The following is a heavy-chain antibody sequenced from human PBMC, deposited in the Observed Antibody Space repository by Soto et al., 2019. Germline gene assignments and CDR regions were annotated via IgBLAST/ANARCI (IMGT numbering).Heavy chain of an antibody. J-gene: IGHJ6*02. CDR1: GGSISSGGSS. Sequence: SETLSLTCAVSGGSISSGGSSWSWIRQPPGKGLEWIGYIYYSGSTNYNTSLKSRVTISVDRSKNQFSLKLNSVTVADTAVYYCARGYNYGLDVWGQGTTVTVSS. V-gene: IGHV4-30-2*01. CDR3: ARGYNYGLDV. CDR2: IYYSGST.